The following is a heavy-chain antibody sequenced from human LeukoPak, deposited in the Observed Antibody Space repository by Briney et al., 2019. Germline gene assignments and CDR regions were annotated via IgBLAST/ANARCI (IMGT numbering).Heavy chain of an antibody. D-gene: IGHD3-10*01. CDR1: GYTFTGYY. J-gene: IGHJ6*03. CDR3: AKGGAVSSKSITMVRGTRRYYYYMDV. CDR2: INPNSGGT. V-gene: IGHV1-2*02. Sequence: GASVKVSCKTSGYTFTGYYMHWVRQAPGQGLEWMGWINPNSGGTNYAQKFQGRVTMTRDTSISTAYMELSRLRSDDTAVYYCAKGGAVSSKSITMVRGTRRYYYYMDVWGKGTTVTISS.